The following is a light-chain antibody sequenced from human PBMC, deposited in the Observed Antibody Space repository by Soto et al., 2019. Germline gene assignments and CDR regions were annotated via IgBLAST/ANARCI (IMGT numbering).Light chain of an antibody. J-gene: IGKJ4*01. V-gene: IGKV3-20*01. CDR2: GAS. CDR1: PTVSSSY. CDR3: QQYGSSPLT. Sequence: IVLTQSPGTLSLSPSQRASLSGRAPPTVSSSYLAWYQQKPGQAPRLLIYGASSRATGIPDRFSGSGSGTDFTLTISRLEPEDFAVYYCQQYGSSPLTFGGGTKVDIK.